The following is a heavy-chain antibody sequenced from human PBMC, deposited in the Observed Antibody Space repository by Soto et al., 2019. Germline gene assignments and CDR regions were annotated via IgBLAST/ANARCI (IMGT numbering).Heavy chain of an antibody. CDR1: GFTFSSYG. Sequence: GGSLRLSCAASGFTFSSYGMHWVRQAPGKGLEWVAVIWYDGSNKYYADSVKGRFTISRDNSKNTLYLQMNSLRAEDTAVYYCASSTAVAGPDALDIWGQGTMVPSPQ. CDR3: ASSTAVAGPDALDI. D-gene: IGHD6-19*01. V-gene: IGHV3-33*01. CDR2: IWYDGSNK. J-gene: IGHJ3*02.